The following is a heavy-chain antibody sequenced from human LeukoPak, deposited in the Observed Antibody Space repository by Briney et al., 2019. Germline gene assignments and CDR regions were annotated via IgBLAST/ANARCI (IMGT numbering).Heavy chain of an antibody. CDR2: ISSSSSYT. Sequence: GGSLRLSCAASGFTFSSYAMSWVRQAPGKGLEWVSYISSSSSYTNYADSVKGRFTISRDNAKNSLYLQMNSLRAEDTAVYYCARAPHYSNYGPYYYGMDVWGQGTTVTVSS. V-gene: IGHV3-21*05. CDR1: GFTFSSYA. CDR3: ARAPHYSNYGPYYYGMDV. J-gene: IGHJ6*02. D-gene: IGHD4-11*01.